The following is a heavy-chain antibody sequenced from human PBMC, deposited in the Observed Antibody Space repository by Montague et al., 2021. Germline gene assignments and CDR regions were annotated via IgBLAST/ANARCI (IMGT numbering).Heavy chain of an antibody. Sequence: SETLSLTCSVSGDSISSYEYYWTWIRQPAGRGLEWIGRVYKRGDTNTNPSLRSRLTLSVDTSKNHFSLTLTSVTAADTAVYFCARDSPVVEPWVGGHTCAFDIWGQGTMVTVSS. CDR3: ARDSPVVEPWVGGHTCAFDI. V-gene: IGHV4-4*07. D-gene: IGHD3-10*01. CDR2: VYKRGDT. J-gene: IGHJ3*02. CDR1: GDSISSYEYY.